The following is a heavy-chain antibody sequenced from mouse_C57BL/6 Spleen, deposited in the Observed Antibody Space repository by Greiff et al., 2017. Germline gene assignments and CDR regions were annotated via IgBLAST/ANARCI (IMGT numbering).Heavy chain of an antibody. V-gene: IGHV1-15*01. CDR1: GYTFTDYE. CDR3: TRSGNYYGSDY. Sequence: QVQLQQSGAELVRPGASVTLSCKASGYTFTDYEMHWVKQTPVHGLELIGAIDPETGGTAYNQKFKGKAILTADKSSSTAYMELRSLTSEDSAVYYCTRSGNYYGSDYWGQGTTLTVSS. D-gene: IGHD1-1*01. CDR2: IDPETGGT. J-gene: IGHJ2*01.